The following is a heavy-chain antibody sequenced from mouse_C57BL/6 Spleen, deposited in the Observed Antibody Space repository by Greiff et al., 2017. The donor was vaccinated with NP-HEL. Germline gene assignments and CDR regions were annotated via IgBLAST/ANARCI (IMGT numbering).Heavy chain of an antibody. CDR1: GYSFTDYN. CDR3: AREVTGTWYFDV. CDR2: INPNYGTT. Sequence: EVKLMESGPELVKPGASVKISCKASGYSFTDYNMNWVKQSNGKSLEWIGVINPNYGTTSYNQKFKGKATLTVDQSSSTAYMQLNSLTSEDSAVYYCAREVTGTWYFDVWGTGTTVTVSS. V-gene: IGHV1-39*01. J-gene: IGHJ1*03. D-gene: IGHD4-1*01.